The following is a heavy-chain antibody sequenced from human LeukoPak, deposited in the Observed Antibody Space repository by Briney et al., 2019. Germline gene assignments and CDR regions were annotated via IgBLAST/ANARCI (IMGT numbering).Heavy chain of an antibody. D-gene: IGHD4-23*01. CDR1: GFTFDDYT. CDR3: AKAPSGGNSYYDY. CDR2: ISWDGGST. J-gene: IGHJ4*02. Sequence: GSLLLSCAASGFTFDDYTMQWVRQAPGKGLEWVSLISWDGGSTYYADSVKGRSTISRDNSKNSLYLQMNSLRTEDTALYYCAKAPSGGNSYYDYWGQGTLVTVSS. V-gene: IGHV3-43*01.